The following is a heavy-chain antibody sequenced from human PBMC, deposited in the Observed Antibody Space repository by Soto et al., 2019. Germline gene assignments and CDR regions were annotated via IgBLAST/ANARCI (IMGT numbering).Heavy chain of an antibody. D-gene: IGHD2-2*01. J-gene: IGHJ4*02. CDR2: ISSRSSTI. CDR1: GFAFSSYN. Sequence: GGSLRLSCAASGFAFSSYNMNWVRRAPGKGLEWVSYISSRSSTIFYTDSVRGRFTVSRDNAKNSLYLQMSSLRDEDTAVYYCVKDEVPCSSTTCFYGPFDYWGQGTLVTVSS. CDR3: VKDEVPCSSTTCFYGPFDY. V-gene: IGHV3-48*02.